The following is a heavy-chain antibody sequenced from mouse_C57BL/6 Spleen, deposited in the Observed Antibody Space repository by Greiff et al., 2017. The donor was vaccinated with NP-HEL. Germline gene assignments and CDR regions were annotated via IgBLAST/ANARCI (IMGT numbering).Heavy chain of an antibody. CDR2: IYPGNSDT. CDR1: GYTFTSYW. D-gene: IGHD2-4*01. CDR3: TRQYDYDPLAAFDG. V-gene: IGHV1-5*01. Sequence: EVQLQQSGTVLARPGASVKMSCKTSGYTFTSYWMHWVKQRPGQGLEWIGAIYPGNSDTSYNQKFKGKAKMTAVTSASTAYMELSSLTNEDSAVYYCTRQYDYDPLAAFDGWGQGTTLTVSS. J-gene: IGHJ2*01.